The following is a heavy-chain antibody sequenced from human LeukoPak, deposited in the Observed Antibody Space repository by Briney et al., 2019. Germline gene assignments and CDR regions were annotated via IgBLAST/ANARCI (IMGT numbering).Heavy chain of an antibody. CDR1: GFTFSSYD. V-gene: IGHV3-13*01. Sequence: PGGSLRLSCAASGFTFSSYDMHWVRHATGKGLEWVSAIGTAGDTYYPGSVKGRFTISRENAKNSLYLQMNSLRAGDTAVYYCARASYDSSGYYWGAFDIWGQGTMVTVSS. J-gene: IGHJ3*02. CDR2: IGTAGDT. CDR3: ARASYDSSGYYWGAFDI. D-gene: IGHD3-22*01.